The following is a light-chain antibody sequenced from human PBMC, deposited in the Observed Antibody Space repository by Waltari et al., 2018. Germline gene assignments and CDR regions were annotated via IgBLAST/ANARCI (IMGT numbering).Light chain of an antibody. J-gene: IGKJ1*01. Sequence: ELVLTQSPGPLSLSPGERATLSCRASQSVSRTLALYQQKPGQAPRLLIYDTSSRAAGIPDRFSGSGFGTDFSLTISRLEPEDFAVYYCQKYGTLPATFGQGTKVEIK. CDR1: QSVSRT. CDR3: QKYGTLPAT. V-gene: IGKV3-20*01. CDR2: DTS.